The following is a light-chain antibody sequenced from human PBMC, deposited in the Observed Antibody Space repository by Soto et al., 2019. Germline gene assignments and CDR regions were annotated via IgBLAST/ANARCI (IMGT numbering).Light chain of an antibody. V-gene: IGKV3-15*01. CDR3: QSYNDWPFT. J-gene: IGKJ2*01. Sequence: EIVMTQSPATLSVSPGERVTLSCRASESLSTYLAWYQQKPGQAPRLLIYGASTKATGIPARFSGSGSATDFTFTISILRSEDFAVYYCQSYNDWPFTFGQGTKLEI. CDR1: ESLSTY. CDR2: GAS.